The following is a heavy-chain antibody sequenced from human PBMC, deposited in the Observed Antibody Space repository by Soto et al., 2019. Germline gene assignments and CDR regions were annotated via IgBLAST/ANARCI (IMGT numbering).Heavy chain of an antibody. CDR2: IYDSGTT. Sequence: SETLSLTCAVSGGSICSSDWWSWVRQSPGKGLEWIGEIYDSGTTNYNPSLKSRVTISVDNSKNTLYLQMNSLRAEDTAVYYCAKDPNADCSSTSCYVTFLDYWGQGTLVTVSS. CDR3: AKDPNADCSSTSCYVTFLDY. CDR1: GGSICSSDW. D-gene: IGHD2-2*01. V-gene: IGHV4-4*02. J-gene: IGHJ4*02.